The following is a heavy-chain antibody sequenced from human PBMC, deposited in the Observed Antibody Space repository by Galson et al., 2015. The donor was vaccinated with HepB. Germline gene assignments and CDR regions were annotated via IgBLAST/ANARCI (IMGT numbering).Heavy chain of an antibody. CDR1: GGSFSGYY. J-gene: IGHJ4*02. V-gene: IGHV4-34*01. CDR3: ARANKAAGDY. D-gene: IGHD6-13*01. Sequence: SETLSLTCAVYGGSFSGYYWSWIRQPPGKGLEWIGEINHSGSTNYNPSLKNRVTISVDTSKNQFSLKLSSVTAADTAVYYCARANKAAGDYWGQGTLVTVSS. CDR2: INHSGST.